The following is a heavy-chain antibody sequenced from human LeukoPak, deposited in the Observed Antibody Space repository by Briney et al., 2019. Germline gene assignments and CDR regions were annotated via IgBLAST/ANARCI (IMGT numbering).Heavy chain of an antibody. CDR1: GYTFTGYY. Sequence: ASVKVSCKASGYTFTGYYMHWVRQAPGQRLEWMGWINPNSGGTNYAQKFQGRVTMTRDTSISTAYMELSRLRSDDTAVYYCARGYYYDSSGYYWDYWGQGTLVTVSS. CDR2: INPNSGGT. D-gene: IGHD3-22*01. V-gene: IGHV1-2*02. J-gene: IGHJ4*02. CDR3: ARGYYYDSSGYYWDY.